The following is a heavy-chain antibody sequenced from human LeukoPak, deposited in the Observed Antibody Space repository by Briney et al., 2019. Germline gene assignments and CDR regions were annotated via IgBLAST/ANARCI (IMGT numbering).Heavy chain of an antibody. CDR1: GGSISSGGYY. Sequence: PSQTLSLTCTVSGGSISSGGYYWSWIRQPPGKGLEWIGYIYYSGSTYYNPSLKSRVTISVDTSKNQFSLKLSSVTAADTAVYYCARATTMVRGVIDWFDPWGQGTLVTVSS. CDR2: IYYSGST. D-gene: IGHD3-10*01. CDR3: ARATTMVRGVIDWFDP. J-gene: IGHJ5*02. V-gene: IGHV4-31*03.